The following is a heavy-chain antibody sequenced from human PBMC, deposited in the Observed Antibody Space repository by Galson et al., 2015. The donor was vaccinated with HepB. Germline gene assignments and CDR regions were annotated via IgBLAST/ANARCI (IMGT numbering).Heavy chain of an antibody. CDR1: GYIFTNYA. J-gene: IGHJ5*02. D-gene: IGHD2-2*01. V-gene: IGHV1-3*01. Sequence: SVKVSCKASGYIFTNYAIHWVRQAPGQRLEWMGWINGGNGKTKYSEKFQGRVTITRDTSTSTVYMELSSLRSEDTAVYYCARDGAGRGYCSRISCYSWGNWFDPWGQGTLVTVSS. CDR3: ARDGAGRGYCSRISCYSWGNWFDP. CDR2: INGGNGKT.